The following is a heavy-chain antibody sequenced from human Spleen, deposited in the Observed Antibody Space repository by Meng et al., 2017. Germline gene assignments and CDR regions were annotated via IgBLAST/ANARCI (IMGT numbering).Heavy chain of an antibody. Sequence: SVKVSCKASGGTFSSYAISWVRQAPGQGLEGMGGIIPIFGTANYAQKCQGRVTITADESTSTAYMELSSLGSEDTAVYYCARGGGGYSSGYSDAFDIWGQGTMVTVSS. CDR3: ARGGGGYSSGYSDAFDI. CDR2: IIPIFGTA. CDR1: GGTFSSYA. V-gene: IGHV1-69*13. J-gene: IGHJ3*02. D-gene: IGHD3-22*01.